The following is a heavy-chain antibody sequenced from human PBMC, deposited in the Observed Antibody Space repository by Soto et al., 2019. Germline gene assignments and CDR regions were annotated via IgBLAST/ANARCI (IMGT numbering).Heavy chain of an antibody. Sequence: SVKVSCKASGGTFSSYAISWVRQAPGQGLEWMGGIIPVFGTGIYAQKFQGRVTITADKSTNTAYMELRSLRSEDTAVYSCAGVGGTSGYTYGLDYWGRGTLGTVSS. V-gene: IGHV1-69*06. CDR3: AGVGGTSGYTYGLDY. J-gene: IGHJ4*02. D-gene: IGHD5-18*01. CDR2: IIPVFGTG. CDR1: GGTFSSYA.